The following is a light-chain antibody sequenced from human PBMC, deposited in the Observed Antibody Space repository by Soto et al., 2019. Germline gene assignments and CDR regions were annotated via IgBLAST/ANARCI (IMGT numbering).Light chain of an antibody. Sequence: EIVLTQSPGTLSLSPGERATLSCRASQSVTNNHLDWFQQKPGQAPRLLIYDASIRADGIPDRFSGSGSETDFTLTISRLEPEDSAVYYCQQCSFSPRTFGQGTKVDI. V-gene: IGKV3-20*01. CDR1: QSVTNNH. CDR2: DAS. CDR3: QQCSFSPRT. J-gene: IGKJ1*01.